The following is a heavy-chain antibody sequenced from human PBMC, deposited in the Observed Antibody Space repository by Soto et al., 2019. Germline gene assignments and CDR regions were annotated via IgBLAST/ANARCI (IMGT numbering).Heavy chain of an antibody. Sequence: SETLSLTCTVSGGSIRSGGYYWSWIRQHPGKGLEWIGYIYYSGSTYYNPSLKSRVTISVDTSKNQFSLKLSSVTAADTAVYYCARGPHCTNGVCYDYWGQGTLVTVS. CDR2: IYYSGST. CDR1: GGSIRSGGYY. CDR3: ARGPHCTNGVCYDY. V-gene: IGHV4-31*03. J-gene: IGHJ4*02. D-gene: IGHD2-8*01.